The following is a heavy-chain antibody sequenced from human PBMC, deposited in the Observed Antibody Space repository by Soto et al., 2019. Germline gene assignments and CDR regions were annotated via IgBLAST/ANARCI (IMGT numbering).Heavy chain of an antibody. CDR1: GGTFSSYT. Sequence: SVKVSCKASGGTFSSYTFSWVRQAPGQGLEWMGRIVPFLGIANYAQNFQGRVTITADKSTSTAYMELNSLRSEDTAVYHCARSNYYDNRPYYLALDLWGQGTQVTVSS. D-gene: IGHD3-22*01. CDR2: IVPFLGIA. V-gene: IGHV1-69*02. J-gene: IGHJ5*02. CDR3: ARSNYYDNRPYYLALDL.